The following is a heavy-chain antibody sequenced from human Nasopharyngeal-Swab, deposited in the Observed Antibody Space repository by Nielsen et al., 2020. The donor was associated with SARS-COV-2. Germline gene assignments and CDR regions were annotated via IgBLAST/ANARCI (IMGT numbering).Heavy chain of an antibody. CDR2: MSSSSSTI. CDR1: GFTFSSYS. J-gene: IGHJ4*02. D-gene: IGHD5-18*01. CDR3: ARGLSDTARPDY. Sequence: GESLKISCAASGFTFSSYSMNWVRQAPGKGLEWVSYMSSSSSTIYYADSVKGRFTISRDNAKNSLYLQMNSLRAEDTAVYYCARGLSDTARPDYWGQGTLVTVSS. V-gene: IGHV3-48*04.